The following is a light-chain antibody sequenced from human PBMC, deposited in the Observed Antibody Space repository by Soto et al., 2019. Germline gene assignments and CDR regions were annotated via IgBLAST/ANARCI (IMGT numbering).Light chain of an antibody. CDR1: SSNIGAGYD. CDR2: GDN. V-gene: IGLV1-40*01. J-gene: IGLJ2*01. CDR3: QSYDSTLSGSRVV. Sequence: QAVVTQPPSVSGAPGQRGTISCSGSSSNIGAGYDVHWYEQLPGKAPKLLISGDNNRPSGVPDRFSASKSGTSASLTITGLQDEDEADYYCQSYDSTLSGSRVVFGGGTKVTVL.